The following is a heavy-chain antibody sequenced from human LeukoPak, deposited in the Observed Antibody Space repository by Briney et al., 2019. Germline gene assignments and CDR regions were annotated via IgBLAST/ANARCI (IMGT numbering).Heavy chain of an antibody. J-gene: IGHJ4*02. CDR3: AMYSSSWRTYYFDY. D-gene: IGHD6-13*01. Sequence: SETLSLTCTVSGGSITSSGYYWSWIRQHPGEGLEWFGYIYYSGSTFHNPSLKSRVTISIDTSRNQFSLKLSSVTAADTAVYYCAMYSSSWRTYYFDYWGQGALVTVSS. CDR1: GGSITSSGYY. V-gene: IGHV4-31*03. CDR2: IYYSGST.